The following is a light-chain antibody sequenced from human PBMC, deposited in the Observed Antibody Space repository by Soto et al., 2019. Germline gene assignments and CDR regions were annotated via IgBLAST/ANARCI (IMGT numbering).Light chain of an antibody. CDR3: QQRSDWPWT. J-gene: IGKJ1*01. V-gene: IGKV3-11*01. CDR2: DAS. CDR1: QTVSRN. Sequence: EVVMTQSPATLSVSPGERATLSCRASQTVSRNLAWYQQRPGQAPRLLLYDASNRATGIPARFSGSGSETDFTLTISSLEPEDFAVYYCQQRSDWPWTFGQGTKVDIK.